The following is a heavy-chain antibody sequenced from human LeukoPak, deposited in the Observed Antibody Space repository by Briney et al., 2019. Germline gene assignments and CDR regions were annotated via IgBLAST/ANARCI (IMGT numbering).Heavy chain of an antibody. J-gene: IGHJ4*02. CDR3: ARDPDSSGYYAYYFDY. Sequence: GGSLRLSCAASGFTFSSYAMHWVRQAPGKGLEWVAVISYDRSNKYYADSVKGRFTISRDNSKNTLYLQMNSLRAEDTAVYYCARDPDSSGYYAYYFDYWGQGTLVTVSS. V-gene: IGHV3-30-3*01. D-gene: IGHD3-22*01. CDR1: GFTFSSYA. CDR2: ISYDRSNK.